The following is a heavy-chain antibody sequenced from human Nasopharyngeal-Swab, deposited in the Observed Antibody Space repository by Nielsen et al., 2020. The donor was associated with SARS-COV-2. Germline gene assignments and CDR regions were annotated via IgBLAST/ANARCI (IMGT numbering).Heavy chain of an antibody. J-gene: IGHJ3*02. V-gene: IGHV3-53*01. CDR1: GFTVSSNY. D-gene: IGHD1-26*01. CDR2: IYSGGST. Sequence: GESLKISCAASGFTVSSNYMSWVRQAPGKGLEWVSVIYSGGSTYYADSVKGRFTISRDNSKNTLYLQMNSLRAEDTAAYYCARWEPHDAFDIWGQGTMVTVSS. CDR3: ARWEPHDAFDI.